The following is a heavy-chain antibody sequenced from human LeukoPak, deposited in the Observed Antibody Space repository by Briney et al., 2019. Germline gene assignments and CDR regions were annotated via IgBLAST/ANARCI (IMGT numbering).Heavy chain of an antibody. J-gene: IGHJ4*02. CDR2: ISGSGGST. D-gene: IGHD4-17*01. CDR1: GFTFSTYV. CDR3: ARATTVTAYYFDQ. Sequence: PGGSLRLSCAASGFTFSTYVVNWVRQAPGKGLEWVSAISGSGGSTYYADSVKGRFTISRDNSKNTLYLQLNSLRAEDTAVYYCARATTVTAYYFDQWGQGTLVTVSS. V-gene: IGHV3-23*01.